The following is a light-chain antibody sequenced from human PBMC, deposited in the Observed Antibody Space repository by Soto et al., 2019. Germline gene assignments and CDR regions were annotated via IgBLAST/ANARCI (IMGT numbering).Light chain of an antibody. Sequence: FMLTQTHSVSESPGKTVTISCTRSSGSVASNHVQSYQQRPGSATTTLIYETNQRPSGVPDRFSASVDSSSNSDSLTISGLKTEDEADYYCQSYDSNNVVFGGGTKLTVL. CDR1: SGSVASNH. J-gene: IGLJ3*02. CDR2: ETN. CDR3: QSYDSNNVV. V-gene: IGLV6-57*04.